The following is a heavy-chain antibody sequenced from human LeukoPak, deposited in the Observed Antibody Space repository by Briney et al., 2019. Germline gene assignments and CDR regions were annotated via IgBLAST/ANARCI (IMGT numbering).Heavy chain of an antibody. CDR2: ISNDGTDK. Sequence: GGSLRLSCAASGFSFSSRGVHWVRQAPGKGLEWVAFISNDGTDKYYADSVKGRFTVSRDNSKSMLYLQIDSVSADDTALYYCAKEADYDILTGYAPSYFHYWGQVTLVTVSS. V-gene: IGHV3-30*18. D-gene: IGHD3-9*01. J-gene: IGHJ4*02. CDR1: GFSFSSRG. CDR3: AKEADYDILTGYAPSYFHY.